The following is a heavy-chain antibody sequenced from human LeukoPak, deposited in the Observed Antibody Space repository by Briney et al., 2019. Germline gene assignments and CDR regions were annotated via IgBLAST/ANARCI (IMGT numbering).Heavy chain of an antibody. V-gene: IGHV3-9*01. J-gene: IGHJ4*02. CDR1: GFTFSSYW. D-gene: IGHD1-14*01. CDR2: INWNSVYI. CDR3: ANSRPDSYIDS. Sequence: GGSLRLSCAASGFTFSSYWMHWVRQAPGKGLEWVSGINWNSVYIDYADSVKGRFTISRDNAKNSVYLQMNSLRPDDTAFYYCANSRPDSYIDSWGQGTLVTVST.